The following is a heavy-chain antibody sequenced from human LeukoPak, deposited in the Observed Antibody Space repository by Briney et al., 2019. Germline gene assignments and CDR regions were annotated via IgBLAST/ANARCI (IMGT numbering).Heavy chain of an antibody. Sequence: PGGSLRLSCAASGFTFWSYGMHWVRQAPGKGLVWVSRINSDGNNTNYADSVKGRFTISRDNAKNTLYLQMNSLRAEDTAVYYCARALSSTSSRSLDYWGQGTLVTVSS. V-gene: IGHV3-74*01. D-gene: IGHD6-6*01. CDR1: GFTFWSYG. J-gene: IGHJ4*02. CDR3: ARALSSTSSRSLDY. CDR2: INSDGNNT.